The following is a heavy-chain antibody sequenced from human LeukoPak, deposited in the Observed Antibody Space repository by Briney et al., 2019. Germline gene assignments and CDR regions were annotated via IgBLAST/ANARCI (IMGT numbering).Heavy chain of an antibody. CDR2: ISAYNANT. CDR1: GYTFTNYG. V-gene: IGHV1-18*01. CDR3: ARDYYSGSYYGDY. D-gene: IGHD1-26*01. J-gene: IGHJ4*02. Sequence: GASVKVSCKASGYTFTNYGITWVRQAPGQGLEWMGWISAYNANTNYAQNLQGRVTMTTDTSTSTAYMELRSLRSDDTAVYFCARDYYSGSYYGDYRGQGTLVTVSS.